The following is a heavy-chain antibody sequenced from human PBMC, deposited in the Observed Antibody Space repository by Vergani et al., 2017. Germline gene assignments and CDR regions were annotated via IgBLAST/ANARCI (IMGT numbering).Heavy chain of an antibody. J-gene: IGHJ2*01. D-gene: IGHD2-21*01. CDR3: ARSQGDYWYFDL. CDR2: IHNRGKT. CDR1: GGSIGSGFY. Sequence: QLQLQESGPGLVKPSETLSLTCIVSGGSIGSGFYWAWIRQSPGEGLQWLTSIHNRGKTYHNPSLKSRVSVSLDTSKNRFSLNLTSVTATDTAVYYCARSQGDYWYFDLWGPGSLVTVSS. V-gene: IGHV4-38-2*02.